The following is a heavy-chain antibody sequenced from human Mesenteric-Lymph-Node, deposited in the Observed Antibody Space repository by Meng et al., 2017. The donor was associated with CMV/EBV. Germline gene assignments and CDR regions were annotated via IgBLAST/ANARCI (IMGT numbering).Heavy chain of an antibody. Sequence: SGYSFSTFWIGWVRQMPGKGLEWMGIIYPGDSDTRYSPSFQGQVTISADKSISTAYLQWSSLKASDTAMYYCARPRWDSGYDLAFDIWGQGTMVTVSS. V-gene: IGHV5-51*01. D-gene: IGHD5-12*01. CDR1: GYSFSTFW. CDR2: IYPGDSDT. CDR3: ARPRWDSGYDLAFDI. J-gene: IGHJ3*02.